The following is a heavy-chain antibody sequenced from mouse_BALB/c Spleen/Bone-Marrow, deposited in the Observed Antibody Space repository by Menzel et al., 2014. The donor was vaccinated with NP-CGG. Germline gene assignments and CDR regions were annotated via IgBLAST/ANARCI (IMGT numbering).Heavy chain of an antibody. J-gene: IGHJ3*01. CDR3: ASLDDYIY. CDR2: IDPANGNT. V-gene: IGHV14-3*02. D-gene: IGHD2-4*01. Sequence: VQLQQSGAELVKPGASVKLSCTASGFNIKDTYMHWVKQRPEQGLDWIGRIDPANGNTKYDPKFQGKATITADTSSNTAYLQLSSLTSEDTAVYYCASLDDYIYWGQGTLVTGSA. CDR1: GFNIKDTY.